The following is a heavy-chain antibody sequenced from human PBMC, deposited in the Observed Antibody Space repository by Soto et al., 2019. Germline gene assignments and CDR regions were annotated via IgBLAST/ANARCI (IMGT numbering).Heavy chain of an antibody. J-gene: IGHJ3*02. V-gene: IGHV4-39*01. Sequence: SETLSLTCTVSGGSISSSSYYWGWIRQPPGKGLEWIGSIYYSGSTYYNPSLKSRVTISVDTSKNQFSLKLSSVTAADTAVYYFGSCLVVAAIFDAFDIWGKGTMLTV. CDR2: IYYSGST. CDR3: GSCLVVAAIFDAFDI. D-gene: IGHD2-15*01. CDR1: GGSISSSSYY.